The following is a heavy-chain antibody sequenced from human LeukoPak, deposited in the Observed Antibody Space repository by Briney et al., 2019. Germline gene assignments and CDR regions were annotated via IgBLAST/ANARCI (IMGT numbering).Heavy chain of an antibody. CDR2: IYYSGST. V-gene: IGHV4-59*01. D-gene: IGHD6-6*01. CDR3: ARDKLIAARPYAFDI. CDR1: GGSISSYY. Sequence: SETLSLTCTVSGGSISSYYWGWIRQPPGKGLEWIGYIYYSGSTNYNPSLKSRVTISVDTSKNQFSLKLSSVTAADTAVYYCARDKLIAARPYAFDIWGQGTMVTVSS. J-gene: IGHJ3*02.